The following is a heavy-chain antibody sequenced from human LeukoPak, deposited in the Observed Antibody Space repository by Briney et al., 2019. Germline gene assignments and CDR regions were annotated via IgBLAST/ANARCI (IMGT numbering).Heavy chain of an antibody. J-gene: IGHJ4*02. CDR1: GDSIRSYY. CDR2: IYYTGTT. Sequence: SETLSLTCTVSGDSIRSYYWSWIRQPPGKGLEWIGYIYYTGTTNYNPSLKSRLTISVDTSKNQFSLKLSSVTAADTAVYYCARLYYDFWSGYPYYFDYWGQGTLVTVSS. V-gene: IGHV4-59*08. D-gene: IGHD3-3*01. CDR3: ARLYYDFWSGYPYYFDY.